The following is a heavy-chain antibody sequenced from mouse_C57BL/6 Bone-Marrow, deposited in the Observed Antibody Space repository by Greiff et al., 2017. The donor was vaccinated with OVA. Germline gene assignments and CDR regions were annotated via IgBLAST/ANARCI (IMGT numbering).Heavy chain of an antibody. J-gene: IGHJ3*01. D-gene: IGHD3-2*02. CDR3: ARRASSGYWFAY. Sequence: QVQLQQSGAELVRPGASVKLSCKASGYTFTDYYINWVKQRPGQGLEWIARIYPGSGNTYYNEKFKGKATLTAEKSSSTAYMQLSSLTSEDSAVYFCARRASSGYWFAYWGQGTLVTVSA. CDR2: IYPGSGNT. CDR1: GYTFTDYY. V-gene: IGHV1-76*01.